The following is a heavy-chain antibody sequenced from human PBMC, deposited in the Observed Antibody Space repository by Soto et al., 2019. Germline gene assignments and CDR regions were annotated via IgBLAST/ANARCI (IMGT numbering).Heavy chain of an antibody. CDR3: ARDSGYCSSSTSCFNY. D-gene: IGHD2-15*01. Sequence: GGSLRLSCTASGITFSSYWMSWVRWAPGKGLEWVANINTDGGEKYYVDSVKGRFTISRDNAKKSLYLEMNSLRAEDTAVYFCARDSGYCSSSTSCFNYWGQGTLVTVSS. J-gene: IGHJ4*02. V-gene: IGHV3-7*01. CDR2: INTDGGEK. CDR1: GITFSSYW.